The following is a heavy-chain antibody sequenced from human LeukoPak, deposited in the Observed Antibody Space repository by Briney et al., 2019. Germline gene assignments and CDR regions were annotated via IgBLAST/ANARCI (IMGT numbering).Heavy chain of an antibody. D-gene: IGHD6-6*01. CDR2: IRYDGSNK. J-gene: IGHJ6*03. CDR1: GFTFSSYG. Sequence: GGSLRLSCAASGFTFSSYGMHWVRQAPGKGLEWVAFIRYDGSNKYYADSVKGRFTISRDNSKNTLYLQMNSLRAEDTAVYYCAKDSSSLDSRYYYYYMDVWGKGTTVTVSS. V-gene: IGHV3-30*02. CDR3: AKDSSSLDSRYYYYYMDV.